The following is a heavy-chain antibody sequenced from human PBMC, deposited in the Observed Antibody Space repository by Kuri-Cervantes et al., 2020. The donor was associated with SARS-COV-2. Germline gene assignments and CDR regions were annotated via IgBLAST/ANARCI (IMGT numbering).Heavy chain of an antibody. CDR1: GVSVTTFGSY. V-gene: IGHV4-31*02. CDR3: ARGAID. J-gene: IGHJ4*02. CDR2: IYYNGST. Sequence: SQTLSLTCAVSGVSVTTFGSYWTWIRQPPGKGLEWVGYIYYNGSTYYNPSLRSRVIVSVDSSKNQFSLNLNSVTAADTALYYSARGAIDWGQGTLVTVSS. D-gene: IGHD2/OR15-2a*01.